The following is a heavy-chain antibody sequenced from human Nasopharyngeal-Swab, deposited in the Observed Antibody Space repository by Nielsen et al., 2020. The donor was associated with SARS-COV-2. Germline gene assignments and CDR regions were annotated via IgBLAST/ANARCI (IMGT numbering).Heavy chain of an antibody. CDR3: AKEGEGGPNYFEF. V-gene: IGHV4-59*02. D-gene: IGHD3-10*01. J-gene: IGHJ4*02. CDR2: IYQNGYT. Sequence: SETLSLTCTVSGDSGISSYWSWLRQTPGKGLEWIGYIYQNGYTNYNPSLKSRITMSIETSREQFSLRLRSATAADTAMYYCAKEGEGGPNYFEFWGQGNLVTVSS. CDR1: GDSGISSY.